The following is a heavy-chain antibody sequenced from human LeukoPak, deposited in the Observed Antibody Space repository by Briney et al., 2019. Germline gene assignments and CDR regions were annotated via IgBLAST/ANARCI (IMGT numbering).Heavy chain of an antibody. CDR2: INGESTFK. J-gene: IGHJ3*02. V-gene: IGHV3-21*01. CDR1: GFSFSSPG. Sequence: GGSLRLSCTASGFSFSSPGMNWLRQAPGKGLEWVSSINGESTFKVYADSVKGRFTISRDNAKNSLYVQMDSLRAEDTAVYYCAKYQTGTWTSYDSSDIWGQGTLVTVSS. CDR3: AKYQTGTWTSYDSSDI. D-gene: IGHD1-7*01.